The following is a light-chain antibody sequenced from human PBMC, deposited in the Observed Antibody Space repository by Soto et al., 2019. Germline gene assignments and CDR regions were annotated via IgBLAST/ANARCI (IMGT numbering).Light chain of an antibody. J-gene: IGKJ5*01. Sequence: EVLLTQSPGSLSVFPGETATLSCRASQNVNNRLAWYQQKAGQAPRLLISGASSRATGIPDRFSGSGSGTDFTLTISRLESDDFALYYCQQYAEGTPITFGQGTRLEIK. CDR3: QQYAEGTPIT. V-gene: IGKV3-20*01. CDR1: QNVNNR. CDR2: GAS.